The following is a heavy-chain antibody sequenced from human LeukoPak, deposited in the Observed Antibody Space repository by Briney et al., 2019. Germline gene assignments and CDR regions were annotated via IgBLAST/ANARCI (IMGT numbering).Heavy chain of an antibody. CDR2: ISGGGDTT. CDR1: GFPFSNYW. D-gene: IGHD3-3*01. V-gene: IGHV3-23*01. CDR3: ANDWSCDS. Sequence: PGGSLRLSCAASGFPFSNYWMSWVRQTPGKGLEWVSAISGGGDTTAYAASVQGRSTISRDNSKNTLYLQVNGLRVEDTAVYYCANDWSCDSWGQGTLVTVSS. J-gene: IGHJ4*02.